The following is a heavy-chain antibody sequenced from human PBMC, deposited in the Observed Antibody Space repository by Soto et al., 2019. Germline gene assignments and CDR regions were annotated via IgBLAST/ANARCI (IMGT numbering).Heavy chain of an antibody. CDR2: IYRSGST. J-gene: IGHJ4*02. Sequence: QVQLQESGPGLVKPSGTLSLTCAVSGGSISSSDWWNWVRQPPGKGLEWIGEIYRSGSTNYNPSLRSRVTILVDKSKNQFSLNLTSVTAADTAVYYCARGQTTGWYKAHWGQGTLVTVSS. V-gene: IGHV4-4*02. CDR1: GGSISSSDW. D-gene: IGHD6-19*01. CDR3: ARGQTTGWYKAH.